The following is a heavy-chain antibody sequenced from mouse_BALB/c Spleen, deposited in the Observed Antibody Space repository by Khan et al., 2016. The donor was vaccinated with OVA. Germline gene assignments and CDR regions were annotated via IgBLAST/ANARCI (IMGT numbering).Heavy chain of an antibody. CDR3: ARPTNWDGVAY. Sequence: EVELVESGGGLVKPGGSLKLSCAASGFTFSSYAMYWVRQTPEKRLEWVATISSGGSYTYYPDSVKGRFTISRDNAKNTLYLQMSSLRSEDTAMYYCARPTNWDGVAYWGQGTLVTVSA. CDR1: GFTFSSYA. J-gene: IGHJ3*01. D-gene: IGHD4-1*02. CDR2: ISSGGSYT. V-gene: IGHV5-9-3*01.